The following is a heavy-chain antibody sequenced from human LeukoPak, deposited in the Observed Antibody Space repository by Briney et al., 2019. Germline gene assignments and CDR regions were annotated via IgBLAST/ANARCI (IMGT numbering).Heavy chain of an antibody. CDR2: ISGSGGST. CDR3: AKDRGLRDSSWY. D-gene: IGHD6-13*01. V-gene: IGHV3-23*01. CDR1: GFTFSSYA. J-gene: IGHJ4*02. Sequence: GGSLRLSCAASGFTFSSYAMSWVRQAPGKGLEWVSAISGSGGSTYYADSVKGRFAISRDNSKNTLYLQMNSLRAEDTAVYYCAKDRGLRDSSWYWGQGTLVTVSS.